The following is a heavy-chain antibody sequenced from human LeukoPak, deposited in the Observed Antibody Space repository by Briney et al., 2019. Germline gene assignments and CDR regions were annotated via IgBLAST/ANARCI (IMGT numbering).Heavy chain of an antibody. J-gene: IGHJ4*02. Sequence: GGSLRLSCAVSGFTFGAYAMSWVRQAPGTGLEWVSTISGTSDATYYVDSVKGRFTVSRDNSKQTLYLQMNSLRADDTAVYYCAKGNYDMLTGYYSAFNWGQGTLFTVSS. D-gene: IGHD3-9*01. V-gene: IGHV3-23*01. CDR2: ISGTSDAT. CDR3: AKGNYDMLTGYYSAFN. CDR1: GFTFGAYA.